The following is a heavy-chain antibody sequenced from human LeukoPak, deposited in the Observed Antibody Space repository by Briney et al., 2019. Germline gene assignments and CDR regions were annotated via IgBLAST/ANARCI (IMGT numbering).Heavy chain of an antibody. J-gene: IGHJ4*02. CDR3: ARKQLASSGFYFDY. CDR1: GGSFSGYY. V-gene: IGHV4-34*01. Sequence: SGTLSLTCAVYGGSFSGYYWSWIRQPPGKGLEWVGEINHRGSTNYNPSLKSRVTISVDTSKNQFSLNLSSVTAADTAVYYCARKQLASSGFYFDYWGQGTLVTVSS. CDR2: INHRGST. D-gene: IGHD6-13*01.